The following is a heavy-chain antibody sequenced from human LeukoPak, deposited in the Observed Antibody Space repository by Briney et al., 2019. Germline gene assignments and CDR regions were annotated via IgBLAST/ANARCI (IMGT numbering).Heavy chain of an antibody. CDR1: GGSISSGGYY. D-gene: IGHD5-24*01. J-gene: IGHJ6*02. V-gene: IGHV4-31*03. CDR2: IYYSGST. CDR3: AREGRDGYNLAYYYGMDV. Sequence: SETLSLTCTVSGGSISSGGYYWSWIRQHPGKGLEWIGYIYYSGSTYYNPSLKSRVTIPVDTSKNQFSLKLSSVTAADTAVYYCAREGRDGYNLAYYYGMDVWGQGTTVTVSS.